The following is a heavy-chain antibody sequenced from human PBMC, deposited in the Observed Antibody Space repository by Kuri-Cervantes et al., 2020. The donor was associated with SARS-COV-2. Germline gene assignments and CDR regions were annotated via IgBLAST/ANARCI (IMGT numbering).Heavy chain of an antibody. Sequence: GGSLRLSCAASGFTLSSYGMHWVRQAPGKGLEWVAFIRYDGSNKYYADSVKGRFTISRDNSKNTLYLQMNSLRAEDTAVYYCAKVGAGYCSGGSCDSVVVDWGQGTLVTVSS. J-gene: IGHJ4*02. CDR3: AKVGAGYCSGGSCDSVVVD. V-gene: IGHV3-30*02. CDR1: GFTLSSYG. D-gene: IGHD2-15*01. CDR2: IRYDGSNK.